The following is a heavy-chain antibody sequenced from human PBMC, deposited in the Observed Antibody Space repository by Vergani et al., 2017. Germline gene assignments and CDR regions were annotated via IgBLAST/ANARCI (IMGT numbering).Heavy chain of an antibody. CDR1: AGTFRSDG. D-gene: IGHD6-19*01. V-gene: IGHV7-4-1*02. Sequence: QVHLEQSGAEAKKPGSAVTVSCTAPAGTFRSDGLSWVRQAPGQGLEFMGWINTNSGNPTYAPGFTGRFVFSLDTSVSTAYLQISGLKAEDSAVYYCARGRQWRLTEYLYGMDVWGQGTTVTVSS. J-gene: IGHJ6*02. CDR2: INTNSGNP. CDR3: ARGRQWRLTEYLYGMDV.